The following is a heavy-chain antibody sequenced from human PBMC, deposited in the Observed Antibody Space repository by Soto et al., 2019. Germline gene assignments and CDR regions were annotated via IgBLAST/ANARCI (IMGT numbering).Heavy chain of an antibody. CDR2: FSAGGRA. CDR1: GFSFNNYA. D-gene: IGHD4-17*01. Sequence: EVQLLESGGALVRPGGSLRLSCAASGFSFNNYALSCVRQAPGKGLEWVSTFSAGGRAYYAASMQGRFTIARDSSQDTVHMQISGLRPEDTAVYYCAKESLPEHYGATLFASGGQGTRVTVSS. CDR3: AKESLPEHYGATLFAS. V-gene: IGHV3-23*01. J-gene: IGHJ4*02.